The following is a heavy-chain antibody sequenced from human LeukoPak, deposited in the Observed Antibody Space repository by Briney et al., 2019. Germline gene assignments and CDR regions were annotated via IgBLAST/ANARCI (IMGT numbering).Heavy chain of an antibody. CDR3: ARGRYYDIPTAPD. J-gene: IGHJ4*02. Sequence: AGGSLRLSCAASESTFSTYGIHWVRQVPGKGLEWVAFIRYDGSNKYYADSVKGRFTISRDNSKNTLYLQMNSLRAEDTAVYYCARGRYYDIPTAPDWGQGTLVTVSS. V-gene: IGHV3-30*02. CDR2: IRYDGSNK. CDR1: ESTFSTYG. D-gene: IGHD3-9*01.